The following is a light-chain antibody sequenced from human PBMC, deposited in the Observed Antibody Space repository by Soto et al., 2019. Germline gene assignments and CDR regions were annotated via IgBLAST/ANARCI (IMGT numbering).Light chain of an antibody. J-gene: IGKJ4*01. V-gene: IGKV1-39*01. CDR2: AAS. Sequence: DIQMTQSPSSLSASVGDRVTISCRAIQTISTSLNWYQQKTGKAPKLLIYAASTLQSGVPSRFRSRGSGTDFPPTISKLQHEDFATYYWQQSYSTPTFGGGTKVEIK. CDR3: QQSYSTPT. CDR1: QTISTS.